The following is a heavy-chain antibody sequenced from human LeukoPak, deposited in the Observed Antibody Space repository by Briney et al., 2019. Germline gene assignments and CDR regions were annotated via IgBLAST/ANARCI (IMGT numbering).Heavy chain of an antibody. D-gene: IGHD1-14*01. CDR2: IYHSGST. CDR1: GYSISSGYY. J-gene: IGHJ5*02. CDR3: ARGGITEYNWFDP. V-gene: IGHV4-38-2*02. Sequence: SETLSLTCTVSGYSISSGYYWGWIRQPPGKGLEWIGSIYHSGSTYYNPSLKSRVTISVDTSKNQFSLKLSSVTAADTAVYYCARGGITEYNWFDPWGQGTLVTVSS.